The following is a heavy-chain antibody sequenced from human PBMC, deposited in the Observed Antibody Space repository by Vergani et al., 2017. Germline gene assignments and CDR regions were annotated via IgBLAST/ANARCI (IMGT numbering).Heavy chain of an antibody. CDR3: AKGSNTVTSMDFDY. Sequence: QVQLVESGGGVVQPGRSLRLSCAASGFTFSSYGMHWVRQAPGKGLEWVAVISYDGSNKYYADSVKGRFTISRDNSKNTLYLQMNSLRAEDTAVYYCAKGSNTVTSMDFDYWGQGTLVTVSS. V-gene: IGHV3-30*18. J-gene: IGHJ4*02. CDR1: GFTFSSYG. D-gene: IGHD4-11*01. CDR2: ISYDGSNK.